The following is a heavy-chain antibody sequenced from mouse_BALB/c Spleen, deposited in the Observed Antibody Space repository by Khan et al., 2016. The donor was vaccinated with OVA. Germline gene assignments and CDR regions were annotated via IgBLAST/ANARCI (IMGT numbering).Heavy chain of an antibody. J-gene: IGHJ2*01. D-gene: IGHD2-3*01. CDR2: IYPGSGNT. Sequence: QVRLQQSGTELARPGTSVKLSCKSSGYTFTDFYITWVKQRTGQGLEWIGEIYPGSGNTYYNENFRGKASLTADKSSNTAYMQLSSLTSEDSAVYFCARVDTTSLDYWGQGTTLTVSS. V-gene: IGHV1-77*01. CDR3: ARVDTTSLDY. CDR1: GYTFTDFY.